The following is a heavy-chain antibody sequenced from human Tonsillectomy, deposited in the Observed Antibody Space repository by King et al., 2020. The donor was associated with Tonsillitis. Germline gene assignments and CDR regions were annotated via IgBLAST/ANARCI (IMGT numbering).Heavy chain of an antibody. J-gene: IGHJ5*02. CDR3: ARGTAMVGFNWFDP. D-gene: IGHD5-18*01. V-gene: IGHV4-59*01. CDR1: GGSISSYY. Sequence: QLQESGPGLVKPSETLSLTCTVSGGSISSYYWSWIRQPPGKGLEWIGYIYYSGSTNYNPSLKSRVTISVDTSKIQFSLKLSSVTAADTAVYYCARGTAMVGFNWFDPWGQGTLVTVSS. CDR2: IYYSGST.